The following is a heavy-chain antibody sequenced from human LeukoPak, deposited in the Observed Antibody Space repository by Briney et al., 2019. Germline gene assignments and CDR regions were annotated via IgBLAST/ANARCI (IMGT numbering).Heavy chain of an antibody. CDR2: ISSSSSYI. D-gene: IGHD6-13*01. CDR1: GFTFSSYS. CDR3: ARAEDYTSSSFDY. V-gene: IGHV3-21*01. J-gene: IGHJ4*02. Sequence: PGGSLRLSCAASGFTFSSYSMNWVRQAPGKGLEWVSSISSSSSYIYYADSVKGRFTISRDNAKNSLYLQMNSLRAEDTAVYYCARAEDYTSSSFDYWGQGTLVTVSS.